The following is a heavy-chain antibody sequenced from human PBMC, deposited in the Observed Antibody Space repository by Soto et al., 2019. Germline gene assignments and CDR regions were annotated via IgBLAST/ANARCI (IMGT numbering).Heavy chain of an antibody. V-gene: IGHV1-3*01. Sequence: ASVKVSCKASGYTFTSYAMHWVRQAPGQRLEWMGWINAGNGNTKYSQKFQGRVTITRDTSASTAYMELSSLRSEDTAVYYCARWVSGYYDSSGYYWDWFDPWGQGTLVTVSS. J-gene: IGHJ5*02. D-gene: IGHD3-22*01. CDR2: INAGNGNT. CDR1: GYTFTSYA. CDR3: ARWVSGYYDSSGYYWDWFDP.